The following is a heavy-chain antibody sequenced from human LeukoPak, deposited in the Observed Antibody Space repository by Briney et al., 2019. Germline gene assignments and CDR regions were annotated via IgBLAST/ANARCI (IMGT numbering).Heavy chain of an antibody. Sequence: ASVKVSCKASGYTFTGYYMHWGRQAPGQGLEWMGWINPNSGGTNYSQKFQGRVTMTRDTSISTAYMELSRLRSDDTAVYYCARVSSVRGVIPNYYFDYWGQGTLVTVSS. CDR2: INPNSGGT. D-gene: IGHD3-10*01. CDR1: GYTFTGYY. V-gene: IGHV1-2*02. CDR3: ARVSSVRGVIPNYYFDY. J-gene: IGHJ4*02.